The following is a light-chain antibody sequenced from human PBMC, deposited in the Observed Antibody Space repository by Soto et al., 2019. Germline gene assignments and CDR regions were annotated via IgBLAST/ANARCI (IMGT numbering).Light chain of an antibody. CDR1: QSISNY. CDR3: QHYDNLPLT. Sequence: DIQMTQSPSPLSASVGDRVTITCRASQSISNYLNWYHQKPGKAPKLLIFDASNLERGVPSRFSGSGSRTHFSLSINNLQPEDVGTYFCQHYDNLPLTFGGGTKVDIK. J-gene: IGKJ4*01. CDR2: DAS. V-gene: IGKV1-33*01.